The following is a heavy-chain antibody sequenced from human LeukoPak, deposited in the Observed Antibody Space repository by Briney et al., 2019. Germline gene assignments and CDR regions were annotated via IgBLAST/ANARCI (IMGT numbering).Heavy chain of an antibody. Sequence: SETLSLTCTVSGGSISRYYWSSIRQPPGKGLERIGYIYYSGSTNSNPSLKSRVTISEDTSKNQFSLKLSSVTAADTAVYYCARDSSAWSGWFDPWGQGTLVTVSS. CDR3: ARDSSAWSGWFDP. J-gene: IGHJ5*02. D-gene: IGHD6-19*01. CDR1: GGSISRYY. CDR2: IYYSGST. V-gene: IGHV4-59*01.